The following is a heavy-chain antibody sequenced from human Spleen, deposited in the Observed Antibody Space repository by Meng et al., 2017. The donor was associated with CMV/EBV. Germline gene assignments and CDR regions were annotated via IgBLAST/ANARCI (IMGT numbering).Heavy chain of an antibody. D-gene: IGHD3-10*01. CDR2: INPSGGST. Sequence: QVQLVQSGAEVKKPGASVKVSCKASGYTFTSYYMPWVRQAPGQGLEWMGIINPSGGSTSYAQKFQGRVTMTRDTSTSTVYMELSSLRSEDTAVYYCARDRRFGELLGYWGQGTLVTVSS. J-gene: IGHJ4*02. CDR1: GYTFTSYY. V-gene: IGHV1-46*01. CDR3: ARDRRFGELLGY.